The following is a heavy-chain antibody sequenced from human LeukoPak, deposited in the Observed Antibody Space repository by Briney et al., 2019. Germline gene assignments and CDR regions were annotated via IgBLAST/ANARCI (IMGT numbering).Heavy chain of an antibody. CDR1: GFTFYDYG. D-gene: IGHD6-13*01. CDR2: INWNGDTI. CDR3: ARERAKLDYYYYMDG. V-gene: IGHV3-20*04. Sequence: WGSLRLSCAAYGFTFYDYGMTWVRQAPGKGLEWGSGINWNGDTIVYADSVKGRFTISRDNAKNSLYLQMNSLRAEDTALYYCARERAKLDYYYYMDGWGKGTTGTVS. J-gene: IGHJ6*03.